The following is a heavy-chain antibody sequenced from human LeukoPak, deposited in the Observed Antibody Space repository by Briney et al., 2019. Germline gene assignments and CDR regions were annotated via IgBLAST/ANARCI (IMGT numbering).Heavy chain of an antibody. Sequence: SETLSLTCPVSGGSISSSSYYWGWIRQPLGKGLEWIGGIYDSGSTYYNPSLKCRVTISVATSKNQFSLKLSSVTAADTAVYYCARTSSGWFKYSGYWGQGTLVTVSS. J-gene: IGHJ4*02. CDR2: IYDSGST. CDR1: GGSISSSSYY. V-gene: IGHV4-39*01. CDR3: ARTSSGWFKYSGY. D-gene: IGHD6-19*01.